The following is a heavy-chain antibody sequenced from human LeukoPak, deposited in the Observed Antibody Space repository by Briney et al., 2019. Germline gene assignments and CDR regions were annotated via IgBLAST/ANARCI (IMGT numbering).Heavy chain of an antibody. Sequence: GGSLRLSCAASGFTFSSYAMSWVRQAPGKGLEWVSGISWNSGSIGYADSVKGRFTISRDNAKNSLYLQMNSLRAEDTALYYCAKDMGRVQLWFGLDYWGQGTLVTVSS. CDR2: ISWNSGSI. D-gene: IGHD5-18*01. CDR3: AKDMGRVQLWFGLDY. CDR1: GFTFSSYA. J-gene: IGHJ4*02. V-gene: IGHV3-9*01.